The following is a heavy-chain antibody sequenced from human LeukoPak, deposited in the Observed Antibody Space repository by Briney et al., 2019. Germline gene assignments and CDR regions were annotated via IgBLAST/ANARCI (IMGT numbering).Heavy chain of an antibody. CDR3: AAASAFSSSWRS. CDR2: ITANNTTK. J-gene: IGHJ5*02. V-gene: IGHV3-48*01. CDR1: GLSFSSYN. D-gene: IGHD6-13*01. Sequence: GGSLRLSCTASGLSFSSYNMNWVRQAPGKGPEWVAYITANNTTKYYADSVKGRFTISRDNAKKSLFLQMNSLRAQDTAVYYCAAASAFSSSWRSWGQGTVVTVSS.